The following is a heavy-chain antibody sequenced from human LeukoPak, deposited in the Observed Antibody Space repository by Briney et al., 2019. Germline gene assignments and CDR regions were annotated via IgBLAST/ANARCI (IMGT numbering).Heavy chain of an antibody. CDR3: ARDIFDFWSGYSAAGGY. CDR1: GYTFTSYY. CDR2: INPSGGST. V-gene: IGHV1-46*01. J-gene: IGHJ4*02. Sequence: ASVKVSCKASGYTFTSYYMHWVRQAPGQGLEWMRIINPSGGSTSYAQKFQGRVTMTRDTSTSTVYMELSSLRSEDTAVYYCARDIFDFWSGYSAAGGYWGRGTLVTVSS. D-gene: IGHD3-3*01.